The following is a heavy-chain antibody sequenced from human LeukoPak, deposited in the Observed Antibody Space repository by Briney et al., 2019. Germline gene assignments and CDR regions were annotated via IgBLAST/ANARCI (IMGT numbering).Heavy chain of an antibody. CDR1: GFTFSSYG. CDR2: IWYDGSNK. CDR3: ARAGYEIFFDD. J-gene: IGHJ4*02. V-gene: IGHV3-33*01. D-gene: IGHD2-2*01. Sequence: GRSLRLSCAASGFTFSSYGMHWVRQAPGKGLEWVAVIWYDGSNKYYAESVKGRFTISRNNSKNPRYLQMNSLRAEDTAVYYCARAGYEIFFDDWGRGTLVTVSS.